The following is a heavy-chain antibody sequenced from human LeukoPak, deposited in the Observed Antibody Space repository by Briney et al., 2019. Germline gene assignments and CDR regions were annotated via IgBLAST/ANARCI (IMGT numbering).Heavy chain of an antibody. J-gene: IGHJ4*02. Sequence: PSETLSLTCAVYGGSFSGYYWSWIRQPPGKGLEWIGEINHSGSTNYNPSLKSRVTISVDTSKNQFSLKLSSVTAADTAVYYCARVGPECSSTSCYSLLYFDYWGQGTLVTVSS. CDR3: ARVGPECSSTSCYSLLYFDY. D-gene: IGHD2-2*02. CDR2: INHSGST. CDR1: GGSFSGYY. V-gene: IGHV4-34*01.